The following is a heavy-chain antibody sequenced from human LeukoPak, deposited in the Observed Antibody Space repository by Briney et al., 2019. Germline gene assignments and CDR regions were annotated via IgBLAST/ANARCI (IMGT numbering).Heavy chain of an antibody. J-gene: IGHJ4*02. CDR3: ARETPDSSGWD. CDR1: GFTFTDSY. CDR2: IKQDGSRK. Sequence: PGGSLRLSCAASGFTFTDSYMTWVRQAPGKGLEWVANIKQDGSRKYYVDSVKGRFTISRDNAKNSLSLQMNSLRAEDTAVYYCARETPDSSGWDWGQGTLVTVSS. V-gene: IGHV3-7*01. D-gene: IGHD6-19*01.